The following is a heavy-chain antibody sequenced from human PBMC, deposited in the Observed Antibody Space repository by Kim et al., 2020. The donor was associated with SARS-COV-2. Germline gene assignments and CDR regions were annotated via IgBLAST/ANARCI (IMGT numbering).Heavy chain of an antibody. Sequence: GGSLRLSCAASGFTFSSYSMNWVRQAPGKGLEWVSSISSSSSYIYYADSVKGRFTISRDNAKNSLYLQMNSLRAEDTAVYYCARDGRPSSFIVVVPAAMRDWGQGTLVTVSS. CDR1: GFTFSSYS. D-gene: IGHD2-2*01. CDR2: ISSSSSYI. CDR3: ARDGRPSSFIVVVPAAMRD. J-gene: IGHJ4*02. V-gene: IGHV3-21*01.